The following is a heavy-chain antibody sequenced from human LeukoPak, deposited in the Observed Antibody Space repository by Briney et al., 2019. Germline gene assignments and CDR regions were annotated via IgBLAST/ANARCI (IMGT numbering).Heavy chain of an antibody. CDR3: ARGHDSLDY. D-gene: IGHD2-21*02. V-gene: IGHV4-59*08. CDR1: GGSISSYY. Sequence: SETLSLTCTVSGGSISSYYWSWIRQPPGKGLEWIGYIYYSGSTYYNPSLKSRVTISVDTSKNQFSLKLSSVTAADTAVYYCARGHDSLDYWGQGTLVTVSS. CDR2: IYYSGST. J-gene: IGHJ4*02.